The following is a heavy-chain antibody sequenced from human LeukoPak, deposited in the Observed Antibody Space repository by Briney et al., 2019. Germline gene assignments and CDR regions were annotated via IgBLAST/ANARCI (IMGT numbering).Heavy chain of an antibody. CDR2: IYTSGTT. D-gene: IGHD2-21*01. V-gene: IGHV4-4*07. Sequence: SETLSLTCTVSGGSISIYYWSWIRQPAGKGLEWIGRIYTSGTTHYNPSLKSRVTMSVDTSKNQFSLKLSSVTAADTAVYYCARDRGMRLYSGYGYFDYWGQGTLVTVSS. CDR3: ARDRGMRLYSGYGYFDY. J-gene: IGHJ4*02. CDR1: GGSISIYY.